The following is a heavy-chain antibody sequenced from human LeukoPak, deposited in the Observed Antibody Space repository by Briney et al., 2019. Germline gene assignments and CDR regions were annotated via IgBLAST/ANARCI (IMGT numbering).Heavy chain of an antibody. V-gene: IGHV3-33*01. Sequence: PGGSLRLSCAASGFTFSSNGMHWVRQAPGKGLEWVGIIWYDGSNKYYADSVKGRFTISRDNSKNTLYQQMNSLRVEDTAVYYCARPYYSNYYYYGMDVWGQGTTVTVSS. CDR2: IWYDGSNK. J-gene: IGHJ6*02. D-gene: IGHD4-11*01. CDR1: GFTFSSNG. CDR3: ARPYYSNYYYYGMDV.